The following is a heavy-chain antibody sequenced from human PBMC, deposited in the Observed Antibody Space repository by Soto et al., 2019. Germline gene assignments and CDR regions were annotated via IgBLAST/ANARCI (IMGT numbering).Heavy chain of an antibody. Sequence: DVQLVEAGGGLVQPGRSLRLSCAASGFTFDLYSMHWVRQAPGKGLEWVSGISWNSGMVGYADSVKGRFTISRDNSNYSLYLQMDNVDAEDTALYYCAKIETHSSTDYWGQGALVTVSS. CDR2: ISWNSGMV. V-gene: IGHV3-9*01. J-gene: IGHJ4*02. CDR3: AKIETHSSTDY. CDR1: GFTFDLYS. D-gene: IGHD6-19*01.